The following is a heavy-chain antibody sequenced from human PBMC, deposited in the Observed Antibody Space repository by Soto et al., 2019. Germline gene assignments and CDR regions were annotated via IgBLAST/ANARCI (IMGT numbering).Heavy chain of an antibody. CDR3: ARGPPYYYILTGYSDFDP. J-gene: IGHJ5*02. CDR2: MNPNSGNT. V-gene: IGHV1-8*01. CDR1: GYTFTSYD. D-gene: IGHD3-9*01. Sequence: ASVKVSWKDSGYTFTSYDINRVRQATGQGLEWMGWMNPNSGNTGCAQKFQGRVTMTRNTSISSAYMELSSLRSEDTAVYYCARGPPYYYILTGYSDFDPWG.